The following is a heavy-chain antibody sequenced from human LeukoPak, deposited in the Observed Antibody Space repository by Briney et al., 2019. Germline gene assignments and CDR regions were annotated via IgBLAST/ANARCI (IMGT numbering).Heavy chain of an antibody. CDR2: IGGTGVRT. J-gene: IGHJ4*02. V-gene: IGHV3-23*01. CDR3: AKDRLGGPYFFHY. D-gene: IGHD3-16*01. CDR1: GFTFSSYG. Sequence: GGSLRLSCAASGFTFSSYGMHWVRQAPGKGLEWVSTIGGTGVRTYYADSVKGRFTISRDNSKNTLYLQINSLRAEDTAVYFCAKDRLGGPYFFHYWGQGTLVTVSS.